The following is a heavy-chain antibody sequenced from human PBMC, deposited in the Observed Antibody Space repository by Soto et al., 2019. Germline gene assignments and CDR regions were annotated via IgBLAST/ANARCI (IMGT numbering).Heavy chain of an antibody. V-gene: IGHV3-11*01. CDR1: GFTFSDYY. J-gene: IGHJ4*02. Sequence: QVQLVESGGGLVKPGGSLRLCCAASGFTFSDYYMSWFRQAPGKGLEWVSYISGSGSTIHDADSVKGRFTISRDNAKNSLYLQMNSLRAEDTAVYYCARVGYIAAAGTPDYWGQGTLVTVSS. D-gene: IGHD6-13*01. CDR3: ARVGYIAAAGTPDY. CDR2: ISGSGSTI.